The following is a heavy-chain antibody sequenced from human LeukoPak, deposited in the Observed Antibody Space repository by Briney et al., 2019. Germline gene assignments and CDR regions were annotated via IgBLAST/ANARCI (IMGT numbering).Heavy chain of an antibody. CDR3: ASHAYSNYQGYYFDY. J-gene: IGHJ4*02. V-gene: IGHV1-69*05. CDR2: IIPIFGTA. Sequence: ASVKVSCKASGGTFSSYAISWVRQAPGQGLEWMGGIIPIFGTANYAQKFQGRVTITTDESTSTAYMELSSLRSEDTAVYYCASHAYSNYQGYYFDYWGQGTLVTVSS. D-gene: IGHD4-11*01. CDR1: GGTFSSYA.